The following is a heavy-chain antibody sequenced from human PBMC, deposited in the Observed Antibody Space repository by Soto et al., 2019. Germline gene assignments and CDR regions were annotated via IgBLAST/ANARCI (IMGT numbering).Heavy chain of an antibody. J-gene: IGHJ4*02. CDR1: GGSFSGYY. V-gene: IGHV4-34*01. Sequence: SETLSLTCAVYGGSFSGYYWSWIRQPPGKGLEWIGEINHSGSTNYNPSLKSRVTISVDTSKNQFSLKLSSVTAADTAVYYCAIRERGSINDYWGQGTLVTVSS. D-gene: IGHD1-20*01. CDR2: INHSGST. CDR3: AIRERGSINDY.